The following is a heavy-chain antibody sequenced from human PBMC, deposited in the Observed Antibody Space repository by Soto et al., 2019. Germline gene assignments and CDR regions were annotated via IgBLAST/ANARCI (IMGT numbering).Heavy chain of an antibody. CDR1: GGSISSGGYY. Sequence: SETLSLTCTVSGGSISSGGYYWSWIRQHPGKGLEWIGYIYYSGSTYYNPSLKSRVTISVDTSKNQFSLKLSPVTAADTAVYYCARTTMVRGIDYWGQGTLVTVSS. V-gene: IGHV4-31*03. D-gene: IGHD3-10*01. CDR2: IYYSGST. CDR3: ARTTMVRGIDY. J-gene: IGHJ4*02.